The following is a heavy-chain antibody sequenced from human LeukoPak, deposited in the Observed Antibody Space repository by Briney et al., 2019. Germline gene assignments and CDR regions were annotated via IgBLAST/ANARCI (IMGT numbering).Heavy chain of an antibody. D-gene: IGHD3-22*01. J-gene: IGHJ4*02. V-gene: IGHV1-69*06. CDR3: ARDNYYDSSGYYGYFDY. CDR2: IFPIFGTA. Sequence: SVKVSCKASGGTFSSYAISWVRQAPGPGLEWMGGIFPIFGTANYAQKFQGRVTITADKSTSTAYMELSSLRSEDTAVYYCARDNYYDSSGYYGYFDYWGQGTLVTVSS. CDR1: GGTFSSYA.